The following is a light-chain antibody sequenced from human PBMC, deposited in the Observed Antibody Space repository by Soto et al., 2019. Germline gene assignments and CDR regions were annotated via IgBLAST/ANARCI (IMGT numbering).Light chain of an antibody. CDR2: AAS. CDR3: LQHHSHPPT. CDR1: QDIRDE. Sequence: DIQMTQSPSSLAASVGDRVTITCRASQDIRDELGWFQQKPGKAPKRLIYAASSLQSGVPSRFSGSVSGTDFTLTVRSLQADDFATYYCLQHHSHPPTFGQGTRIDI. V-gene: IGKV1-17*01. J-gene: IGKJ1*01.